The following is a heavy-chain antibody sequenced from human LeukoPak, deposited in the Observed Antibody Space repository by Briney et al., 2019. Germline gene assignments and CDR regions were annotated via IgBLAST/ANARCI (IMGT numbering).Heavy chain of an antibody. J-gene: IGHJ3*02. CDR3: EKDVSSSCSNDAFDI. CDR2: ISYDGSNK. V-gene: IGHV3-30*18. D-gene: IGHD6-13*01. CDR1: GFTFSWHD. Sequence: AGGSLRLSCVASGFTFSWHDMKWVRQAPGKGLEWVAVISYDGSNKYYADSVKGRFTISRDNSKNTLYLQMNSLRTEDTAVYYCEKDVSSSCSNDAFDIWGQGTMVTVSS.